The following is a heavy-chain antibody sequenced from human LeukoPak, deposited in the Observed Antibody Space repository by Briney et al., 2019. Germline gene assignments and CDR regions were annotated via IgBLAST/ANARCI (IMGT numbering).Heavy chain of an antibody. CDR2: IKKDGSEK. CDR1: GFTFSDYW. CDR3: ARGGYSTWAY. J-gene: IGHJ4*02. Sequence: GGSLRLSCAASGFTFSDYWMSWVRRAPGKGLEWVANIKKDGSEKYYVDSVKGRFTVSRDNAKNSLFLQMNNLRVEDTGLYYCARGGYSTWAYWGQGTLVTVSS. V-gene: IGHV3-7*01. D-gene: IGHD6-13*01.